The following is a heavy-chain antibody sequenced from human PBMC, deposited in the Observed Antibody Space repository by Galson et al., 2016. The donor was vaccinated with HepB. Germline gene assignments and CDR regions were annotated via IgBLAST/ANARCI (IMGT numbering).Heavy chain of an antibody. V-gene: IGHV3-23*01. Sequence: SLRLSCAASGLTFSNYAIHWVRQAPGKGLEYVSVINGDGGRTYYADSVKGRFTISRDNSKNTLYLQMNSLRAEDTAVYYCAKGRRLYSYSSGWYYFDYWGQGTLVTVSS. CDR3: AKGRRLYSYSSGWYYFDY. J-gene: IGHJ4*02. CDR1: GLTFSNYA. CDR2: INGDGGRT. D-gene: IGHD6-19*01.